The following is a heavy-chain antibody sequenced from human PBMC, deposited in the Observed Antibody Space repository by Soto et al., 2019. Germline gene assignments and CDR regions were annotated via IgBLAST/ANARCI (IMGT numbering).Heavy chain of an antibody. D-gene: IGHD5-12*01. J-gene: IGHJ1*01. CDR3: ARHSWQQLLPQH. CDR2: IYYSGST. CDR1: GGSIGSSSYY. Sequence: SETLSLTCTVSGGSIGSSSYYWGWIRQPPGKGLEWIGSIYYSGSTYYNPSLKSRVTISIDTSKNQFSLKLSSVTAADTAVYYCARHSWQQLLPQHWGQGTLVTVSS. V-gene: IGHV4-39*01.